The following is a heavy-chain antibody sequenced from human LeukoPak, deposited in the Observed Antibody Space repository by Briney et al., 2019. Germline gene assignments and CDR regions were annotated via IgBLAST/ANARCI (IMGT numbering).Heavy chain of an antibody. CDR1: GYTFTSYA. V-gene: IGHV7-4-1*02. D-gene: IGHD4-17*01. CDR3: ARTYGDPLTDYYGMDV. J-gene: IGHJ6*02. Sequence: ASVKVSCKASGYTFTSYAMNWVRQAPGQGLEWMGRINTNTGNPTYAQGFTGRFVFSLDTSVSTAYLQISSLKADDTAVYYCARTYGDPLTDYYGMDVWGQGTTVTVSS. CDR2: INTNTGNP.